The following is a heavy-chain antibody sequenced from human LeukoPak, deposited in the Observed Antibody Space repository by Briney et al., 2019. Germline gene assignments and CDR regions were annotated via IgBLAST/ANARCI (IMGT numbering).Heavy chain of an antibody. CDR2: IYYSGTT. CDR1: GYSISSGYY. D-gene: IGHD3-10*01. CDR3: ARLTLYGSGSYPDY. Sequence: PSETLSLTCTVSGYSISSGYYWGWIRQLPGKGLELIGTIYYSGTTYYHPSLKSRITISVDTSKTQFSLKLNSVTAADTAVYYCARLTLYGSGSYPDYWGQGTLVTVSS. J-gene: IGHJ4*02. V-gene: IGHV4-38-2*02.